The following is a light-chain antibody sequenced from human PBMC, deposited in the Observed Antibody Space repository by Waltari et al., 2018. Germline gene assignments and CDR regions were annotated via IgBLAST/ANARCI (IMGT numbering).Light chain of an antibody. CDR3: SSYTSSSSVV. Sequence: QSALTQPASVSGSPGQSITISCTGTSSDVRGYNYVSWYQQHPGKAPKLMIYDVSNRPSGVSNRFSGSKSGNTASLTISGLQAEDEAEYYCSSYTSSSSVVFGGGTKLTVL. J-gene: IGLJ2*01. CDR2: DVS. V-gene: IGLV2-14*03. CDR1: SSDVRGYNY.